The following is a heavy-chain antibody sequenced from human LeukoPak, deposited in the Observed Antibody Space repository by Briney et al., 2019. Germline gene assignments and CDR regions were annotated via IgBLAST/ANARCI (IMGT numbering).Heavy chain of an antibody. V-gene: IGHV4-30-4*01. D-gene: IGHD3-16*02. CDR3: ARGGRGLRLGELSHFDY. Sequence: SETLSLTCAVYGGSFSGYYWSWIRQPPGKGLEWIGYIYYSGSIYYNPSLKSRVTISADTSKNQFSLKLSSVTAADTAVYYCARGGRGLRLGELSHFDYWGQGTLVTVSS. CDR2: IYYSGSI. CDR1: GGSFSGYY. J-gene: IGHJ4*02.